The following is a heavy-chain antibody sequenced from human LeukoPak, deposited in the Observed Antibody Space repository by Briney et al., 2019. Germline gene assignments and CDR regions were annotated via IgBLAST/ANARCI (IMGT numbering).Heavy chain of an antibody. CDR3: ARDSGGVDLPAAPYYCYGMDV. CDR1: GYTFTGYY. CDR2: INPNSGGT. V-gene: IGHV1-2*02. J-gene: IGHJ6*02. D-gene: IGHD2-2*01. Sequence: GASVKVSCKASGYTFTGYYMHWVRQAPGQGLEWMGWINPNSGGTNYAQKFQGRVTMTRDTSISTAYMELSRLRSDDTAVYYCARDSGGVDLPAAPYYCYGMDVWGQGTTVTVSS.